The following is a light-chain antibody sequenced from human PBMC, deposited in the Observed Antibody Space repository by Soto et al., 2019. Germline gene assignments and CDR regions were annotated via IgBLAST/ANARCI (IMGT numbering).Light chain of an antibody. CDR3: LVSYRFTWV. CDR2: DTS. V-gene: IGLV7-46*01. J-gene: IGLJ3*02. CDR1: AGTVTSGHY. Sequence: QAVVTQEPSLTVSPGGTVTLTCDSSAGTVTSGHYPHWFQQKPGQAPRTLIYDTSNKLSWTPARFSGSLLGGKAALTLSGAQPEDEAEYYCLVSYRFTWVFGGGTKVTVL.